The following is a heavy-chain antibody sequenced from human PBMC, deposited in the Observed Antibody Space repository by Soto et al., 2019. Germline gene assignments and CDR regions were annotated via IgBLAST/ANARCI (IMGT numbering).Heavy chain of an antibody. CDR3: ARAVEPFDY. V-gene: IGHV3-33*01. Sequence: QVQLVESGGGVVQPGRSLRLSCAASGFIFSTYGMHWVRQAPGKGLEWVAVIWYDGSNKYYVDSVKGRFTISRDKSKNTLYLQMKSLRVEDTAVDYGARAVEPFDYWGQGTLVTVSS. D-gene: IGHD1-26*01. J-gene: IGHJ4*02. CDR1: GFIFSTYG. CDR2: IWYDGSNK.